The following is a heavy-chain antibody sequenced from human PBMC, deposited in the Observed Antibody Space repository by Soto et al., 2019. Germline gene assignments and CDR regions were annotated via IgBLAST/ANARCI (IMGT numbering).Heavy chain of an antibody. J-gene: IGHJ4*02. Sequence: ASVKVSCKASGYTFTSYYIHWVRQAPGQGLERMGIINPSGGSTSYAQKFQGRVTMTRDTCTSTGYMELSSLRSEDTAVYYCARGLRYCRSSSCYRGAIVPHYWGQGTRVTVSS. CDR2: INPSGGST. CDR3: ARGLRYCRSSSCYRGAIVPHY. V-gene: IGHV1-46*01. D-gene: IGHD2-2*02. CDR1: GYTFTSYY.